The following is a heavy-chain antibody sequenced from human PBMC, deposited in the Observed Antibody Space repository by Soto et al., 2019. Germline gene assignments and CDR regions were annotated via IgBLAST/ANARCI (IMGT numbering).Heavy chain of an antibody. CDR2: LYDVDGS. CDR3: ATWHEREHAYDV. Sequence: GSLRLSCAAFGLTISGKKYVAWVRQAPGKGLEWVSALYDVDGSFYADSVKGRFTISSDSSKTTVYLQMNDLRPDDTAVYYCATWHEREHAYDVWGQGTTVTVSS. V-gene: IGHV3-53*01. CDR1: GLTISGKKY. D-gene: IGHD1-1*01. J-gene: IGHJ3*01.